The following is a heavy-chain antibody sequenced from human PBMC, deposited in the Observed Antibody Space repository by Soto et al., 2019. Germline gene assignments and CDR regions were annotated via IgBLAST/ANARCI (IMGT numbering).Heavy chain of an antibody. D-gene: IGHD2-15*01. CDR1: GFTFSSYG. V-gene: IGHV3-30*18. Sequence: QVQLVESGGGVVQPGRSLRLSCAASGFTFSSYGMHWVRQAPGKGLEWVAVISYDGSNKYYADSVKGRFTISRDNSKNTLYLQMNSLRAEDTAVYYCAKDQRAGVVVAATSDYWGQGTLVTVSS. J-gene: IGHJ4*02. CDR3: AKDQRAGVVVAATSDY. CDR2: ISYDGSNK.